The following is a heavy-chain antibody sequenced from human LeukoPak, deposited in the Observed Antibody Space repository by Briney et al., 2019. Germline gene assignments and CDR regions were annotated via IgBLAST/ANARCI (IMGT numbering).Heavy chain of an antibody. CDR3: TSVPKGATPGDY. D-gene: IGHD1-26*01. J-gene: IGHJ4*02. V-gene: IGHV3-49*04. CDR1: GFTFSSYA. Sequence: GGSLRLSCAASGFTFSSYAMSWVRQAPGKGLEWVGFIRSKAYGGTTEYAASVKGRFTISRDDSKSIAYLQMNSLKTEDTAVYYCTSVPKGATPGDYWGQGTLVTVSS. CDR2: IRSKAYGGTT.